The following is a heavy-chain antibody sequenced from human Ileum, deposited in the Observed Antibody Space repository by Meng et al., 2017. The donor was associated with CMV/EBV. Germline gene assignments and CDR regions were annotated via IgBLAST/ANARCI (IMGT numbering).Heavy chain of an antibody. J-gene: IGHJ1*01. V-gene: IGHV4-34*01. CDR1: GEPLNGFF. D-gene: IGHD5-24*01. CDR2: VNNRGRT. CDR3: ASGRLQFTPSALQH. Sequence: VRLHQWGAGLLKPSEPLSLTSAVSGEPLNGFFCSWIRQPPGRGLEWIGEVNNRGRTNYNPSLKSRLTISIDTSKRQLSLMVTSVTAADSAIYYCASGRLQFTPSALQHWGPGTLVTVSS.